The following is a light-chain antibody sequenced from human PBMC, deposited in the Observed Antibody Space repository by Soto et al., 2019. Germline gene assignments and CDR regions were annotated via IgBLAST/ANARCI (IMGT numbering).Light chain of an antibody. Sequence: DIQMTQSPSSLSASVGDRLTITCQASHDITSYLNWYQHKPGKAPKLLIYDASILEAGVPPRFSGSGSGTDFTLTISGLQPEDVATYYCQQANSFPLTFGGGTKVEI. CDR3: QQANSFPLT. CDR1: HDITSY. V-gene: IGKV1-33*01. J-gene: IGKJ4*01. CDR2: DAS.